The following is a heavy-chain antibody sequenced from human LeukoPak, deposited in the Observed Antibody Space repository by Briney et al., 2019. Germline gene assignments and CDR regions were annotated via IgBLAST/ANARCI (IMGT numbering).Heavy chain of an antibody. CDR2: ITPILGIA. J-gene: IGHJ6*02. CDR3: ARVLGELRYFDRSNYYYGMDV. Sequence: SVKVSCKASGGTFSSYAISWVRQAPGQGLEWMGRITPILGIANYAQKFQGRVTITADKSTSTAYMELSSLRSEDTAVYYCARVLGELRYFDRSNYYYGMDVWGQGTAVTVSS. CDR1: GGTFSSYA. V-gene: IGHV1-69*04. D-gene: IGHD3-9*01.